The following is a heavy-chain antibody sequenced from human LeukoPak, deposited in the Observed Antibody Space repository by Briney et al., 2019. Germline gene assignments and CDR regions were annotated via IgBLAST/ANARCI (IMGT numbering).Heavy chain of an antibody. CDR2: ISGSGVTT. CDR1: GFTFSNYG. V-gene: IGHV3-23*01. Sequence: GGSLRLSCAASGFTFSNYGMSWVRQAPGKGLEWVSAISGSGVTTYYADSVKGRFTISRDNSKHTLYLQMNSLRAEDTAVYYCAKDSAKKYDDYWGQGTLVTVSS. D-gene: IGHD2/OR15-2a*01. J-gene: IGHJ4*02. CDR3: AKDSAKKYDDY.